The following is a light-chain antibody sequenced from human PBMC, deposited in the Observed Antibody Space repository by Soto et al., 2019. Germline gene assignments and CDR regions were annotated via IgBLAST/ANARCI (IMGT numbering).Light chain of an antibody. J-gene: IGKJ4*01. CDR1: QSVSSN. V-gene: IGKV3-15*01. Sequence: EIVMTQSPATLSVSPGERATLSCRASQSVSSNLAWYQQKPGQAPRLLIYGASTRATGIPATFSGSGSGTEFTLTISSLQSEDFAVYYCQQYNNWPPLTFGGGTKVVIK. CDR3: QQYNNWPPLT. CDR2: GAS.